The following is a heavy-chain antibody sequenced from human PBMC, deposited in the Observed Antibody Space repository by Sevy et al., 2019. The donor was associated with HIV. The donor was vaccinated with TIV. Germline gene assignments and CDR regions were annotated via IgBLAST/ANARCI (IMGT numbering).Heavy chain of an antibody. Sequence: QSQTLSLTCAISGDSVSSNSAVWNWIRQSPSRGLEWLGRTYYRSKWYNDYTVSVKSRITIKPDTSKNQFSLQLNSVTPEDTAMYYCARKDDSVGFFDIWGQGTMVTVSS. V-gene: IGHV6-1*01. J-gene: IGHJ3*02. CDR3: ARKDDSVGFFDI. CDR1: GDSVSSNSAV. CDR2: TYYRSKWYN. D-gene: IGHD3-16*01.